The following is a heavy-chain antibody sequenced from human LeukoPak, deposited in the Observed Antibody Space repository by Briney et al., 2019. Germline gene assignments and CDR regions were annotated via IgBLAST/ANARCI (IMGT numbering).Heavy chain of an antibody. Sequence: GGSLRLSCAASGFTFSNYWMHWVRQVPGKGLVCVSRISSDGSTTDYADSVKGRFTISRDNAKSTLYLQMTSLRAEDTAVYYCARALTGTYDYWGQGTLVTVSS. J-gene: IGHJ4*02. D-gene: IGHD1/OR15-1a*01. CDR3: ARALTGTYDY. CDR1: GFTFSNYW. CDR2: ISSDGSTT. V-gene: IGHV3-74*01.